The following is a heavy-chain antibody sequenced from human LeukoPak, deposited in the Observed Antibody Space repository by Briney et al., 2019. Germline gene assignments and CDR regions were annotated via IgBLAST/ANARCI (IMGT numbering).Heavy chain of an antibody. D-gene: IGHD3-9*01. J-gene: IGHJ6*03. V-gene: IGHV3-74*01. Sequence: GGSLRLSCAASGFTFSSYWMHWVRQAPGKGLVWVSRINSDGSSTSYADSVEGRFTISRDNAKNTLYLQMNSLRAEDTAVYYCAREDSYYDILTGIYYYYYMDVWGKGTTVTVSS. CDR2: INSDGSST. CDR1: GFTFSSYW. CDR3: AREDSYYDILTGIYYYYYMDV.